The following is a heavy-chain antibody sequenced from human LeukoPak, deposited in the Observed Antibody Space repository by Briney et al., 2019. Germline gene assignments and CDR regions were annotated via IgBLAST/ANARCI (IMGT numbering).Heavy chain of an antibody. CDR1: GFTFSGSV. CDR2: SGDSDGST. V-gene: IGHV3-23*01. J-gene: IGHJ4*02. CDR3: AKGGCRGTCNPLAY. D-gene: IGHD2-15*01. Sequence: GGSLRLSCAASGFTFSGSVMSWVRQAPGKGLEWISSSGDSDGSTYYADSLKGRFTISRDNSKNTLYLQMNNLRAEDTAIYYCAKGGCRGTCNPLAYWGQGALVTVSP.